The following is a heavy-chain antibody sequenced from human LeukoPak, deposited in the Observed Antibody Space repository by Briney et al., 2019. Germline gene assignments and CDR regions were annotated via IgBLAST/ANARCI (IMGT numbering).Heavy chain of an antibody. CDR3: ARTNMGYFDY. V-gene: IGHV4-39*01. J-gene: IGHJ4*02. CDR2: IYYSGST. Sequence: SETLSLTCTVSGGSISSSSYYRGWIRQPPGKGLEWIGSIYYSGSTYYNPSLKSRVTISVDTSKNQFSLKLSSVTAADTAVYYCARTNMGYFDYWGQGTLVTVSS. CDR1: GGSISSSSYY.